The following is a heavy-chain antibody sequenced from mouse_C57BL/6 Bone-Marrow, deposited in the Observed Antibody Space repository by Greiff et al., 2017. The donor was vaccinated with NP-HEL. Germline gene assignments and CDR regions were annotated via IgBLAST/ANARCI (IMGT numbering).Heavy chain of an antibody. Sequence: QVQLQQPGAELVRPGSSVKLSCKASGYTFTSYWMHWVKQRPIQGLEWIGNIDPSDSETHYNQKFKDKATLTVDKSSSTAYMQLSSLTSEDSAVYYCARGDYYSNLGYAMDYWGQGTSVTVSS. D-gene: IGHD2-5*01. CDR2: IDPSDSET. J-gene: IGHJ4*01. CDR3: ARGDYYSNLGYAMDY. CDR1: GYTFTSYW. V-gene: IGHV1-52*01.